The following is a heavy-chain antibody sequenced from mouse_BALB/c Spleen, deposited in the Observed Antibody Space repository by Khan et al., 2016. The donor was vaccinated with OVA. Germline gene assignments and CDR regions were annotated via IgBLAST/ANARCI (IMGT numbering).Heavy chain of an antibody. CDR2: INSDGTYT. CDR1: GFTFSNYG. D-gene: IGHD4-1*01. CDR3: ASHLTGSFAY. J-gene: IGHJ3*01. Sequence: EVELVESGGDLVKPGGSLKLSCAASGFTFSNYGMSWVRQIPDKRLEWVATINSDGTYTYYPDSVKGRFTISRNNAKNTLYLEMSSLKSEDTAMHYCASHLTGSFAYWGQGTLVTVSA. V-gene: IGHV5-6*01.